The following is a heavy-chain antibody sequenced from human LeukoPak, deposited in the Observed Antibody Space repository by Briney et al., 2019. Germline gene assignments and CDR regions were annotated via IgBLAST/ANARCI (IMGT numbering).Heavy chain of an antibody. CDR2: IRRGVGST. J-gene: IGHJ4*02. V-gene: IGHV3-23*01. CDR1: GFTFSSYD. Sequence: GGSLRLSCAASGFTFSSYDLSWVRQAPGKGLECVSSIRRGVGSTYYADSVKGRFTISRDNSKNTLYLQMNSLRAEDTAVYYCAKGQDGYNLVFDYWGQGTLVTVSS. CDR3: AKGQDGYNLVFDY. D-gene: IGHD5-24*01.